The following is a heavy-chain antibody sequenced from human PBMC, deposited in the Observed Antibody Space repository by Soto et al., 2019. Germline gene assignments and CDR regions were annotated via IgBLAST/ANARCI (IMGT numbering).Heavy chain of an antibody. D-gene: IGHD3-3*01. Sequence: GASVKVSCKASGYAFTSYAMHWVRQAPGQRLEWMGWINAGNGNTKYSQKFQGRVTITRDTSASTAYMELSSLRSEDTAVYYCARDLYYDFWSGYSGYYSYGMDVWGQGTTVTVSS. V-gene: IGHV1-3*01. CDR1: GYAFTSYA. J-gene: IGHJ6*02. CDR3: ARDLYYDFWSGYSGYYSYGMDV. CDR2: INAGNGNT.